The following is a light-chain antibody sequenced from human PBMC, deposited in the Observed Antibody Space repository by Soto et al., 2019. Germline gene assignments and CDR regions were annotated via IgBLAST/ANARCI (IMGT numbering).Light chain of an antibody. CDR3: QQYEYSHPRGT. Sequence: EIVLTQSPGTLSLSPGERATLSCRASQSLSTYLAWYQQKPGQAPRLLIYTISTRATGVPDRFSGSGSGTDFTLTISRLEPEDSALYYCQQYEYSHPRGTFGQGTKVDIK. CDR1: QSLSTY. V-gene: IGKV3-20*01. CDR2: TIS. J-gene: IGKJ1*01.